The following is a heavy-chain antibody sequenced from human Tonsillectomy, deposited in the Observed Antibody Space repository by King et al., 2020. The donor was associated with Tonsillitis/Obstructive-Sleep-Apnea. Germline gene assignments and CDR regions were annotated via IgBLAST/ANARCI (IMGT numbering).Heavy chain of an antibody. D-gene: IGHD4-11*01. CDR3: ARDIKGSNYEGEYYYYMDV. Sequence: QLVQSGAEVKKPGSSVKVSCKASGGTFSSYAISWVRQAPGQGLEWMGGIIPIFGTANYAQKFQGRVTITADESTSTAYMELSSLRSEDTAVYYCARDIKGSNYEGEYYYYMDVWGKGTTDTVSS. V-gene: IGHV1-69*01. CDR2: IIPIFGTA. CDR1: GGTFSSYA. J-gene: IGHJ6*03.